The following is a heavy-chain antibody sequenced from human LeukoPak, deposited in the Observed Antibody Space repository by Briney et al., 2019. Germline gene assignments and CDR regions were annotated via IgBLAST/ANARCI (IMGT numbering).Heavy chain of an antibody. J-gene: IGHJ4*02. CDR1: GYTFTSYG. D-gene: IGHD3-22*01. CDR3: ARDGKYYYSSGPPRYY. Sequence: ASVKVSCKASGYTFTSYGISWVRQAPGQGLEWMGWISAYNGNTNYAQKLQGRVTMTTDTSTSTAYMELRSLRSDDTAVYFCARDGKYYYSSGPPRYYWGQGTLVTVSS. CDR2: ISAYNGNT. V-gene: IGHV1-18*01.